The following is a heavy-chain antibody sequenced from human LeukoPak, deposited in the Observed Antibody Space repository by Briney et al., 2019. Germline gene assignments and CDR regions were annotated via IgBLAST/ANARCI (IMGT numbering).Heavy chain of an antibody. CDR2: ISGGGGST. V-gene: IGHV3-23*01. J-gene: IGHJ5*02. CDR3: AKEWEIAIRGWFDG. D-gene: IGHD1-26*01. CDR1: GFSIRNDA. Sequence: PGESFSLSCTASGFSIRNDAHHWTRHPQGPGQDLDSGISGGGGSTLYPDSVKGRFTISRDNSRNTVYLGLNSLRAEDTAVYYCAKEWEIAIRGWFDGWGQGALITVSS.